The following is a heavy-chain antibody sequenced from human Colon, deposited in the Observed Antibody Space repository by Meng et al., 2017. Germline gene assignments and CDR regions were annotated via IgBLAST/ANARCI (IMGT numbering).Heavy chain of an antibody. D-gene: IGHD1-14*01. CDR3: ARDLPVNS. Sequence: AETLSLSCTVSGGSMSDYYWSWIRQLPGKRPEWIGYVYYTGATNYNPSLRSRVTISLDTSQNQFSLKLTSMTAADTAVYYCARDLPVNSWGQGTLVTVSS. J-gene: IGHJ4*02. CDR2: VYYTGAT. V-gene: IGHV4-59*01. CDR1: GGSMSDYY.